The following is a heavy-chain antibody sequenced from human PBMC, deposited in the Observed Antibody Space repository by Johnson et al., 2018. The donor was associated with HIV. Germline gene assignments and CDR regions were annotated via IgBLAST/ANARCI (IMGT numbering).Heavy chain of an antibody. CDR2: TSCDGRKK. J-gene: IGHJ3*02. CDR3: ATLKGPRLHIAARRPDAFDI. Sequence: QVQLVESGGGVVQPGRSLRLSCAASGFTFSSYAMHWVRQAPGKGLEWVAVTSCDGRKKYYADSVKGRFTISRDNSKNTLYLQMNSLRAEDTAVYYCATLKGPRLHIAARRPDAFDIWGQGTMVTVSS. V-gene: IGHV3-30*04. CDR1: GFTFSSYA. D-gene: IGHD6-6*01.